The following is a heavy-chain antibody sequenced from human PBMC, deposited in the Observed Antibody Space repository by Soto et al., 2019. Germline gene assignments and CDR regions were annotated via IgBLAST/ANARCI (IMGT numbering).Heavy chain of an antibody. V-gene: IGHV1-18*04. D-gene: IGHD1-20*01. CDR1: GYTFTSYG. CDR3: ARSDEMAITGSYFDY. CDR2: ISVYSGNR. J-gene: IGHJ4*02. Sequence: QVQLVQSGAEVKKPGASVKVSCKASGYTFTSYGISWVRQAPGQGLEWMGWISVYSGNRNYAQKFQGRVTMTTDTSTSTANMELRSLRSDDTAVYYCARSDEMAITGSYFDYWGQGTLVTVSS.